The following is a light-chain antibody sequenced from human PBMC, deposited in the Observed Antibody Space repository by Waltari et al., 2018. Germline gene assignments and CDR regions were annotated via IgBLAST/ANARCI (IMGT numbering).Light chain of an antibody. CDR1: QSVSSSY. CDR2: GAS. J-gene: IGKJ2*01. V-gene: IGKV3-20*01. Sequence: EIVLTQSPGTLSLSPGARATLPCRASQSVSSSYLAWYQQKPGQAPRLLIYGASSRATGIPDRFSGSGSGTDFTLTISRLEPEDFAVYYCQQYGSSPYTFGQGTKLEIK. CDR3: QQYGSSPYT.